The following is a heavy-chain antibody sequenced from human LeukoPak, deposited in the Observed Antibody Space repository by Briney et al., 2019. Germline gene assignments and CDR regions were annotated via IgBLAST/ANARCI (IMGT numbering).Heavy chain of an antibody. V-gene: IGHV4-59*08. J-gene: IGHJ4*02. CDR1: GGSFSGYY. CDR3: ARQPFY. CDR2: IYYSGST. Sequence: SETLSLTCAVYGGSFSGYYWSWIRQPPGKGLEWIGYIYYSGSTNYNPSLKSRVTISVDRSKNQFSLKLSSVTAADTAVYYCARQPFYWGQGTLVTVSS.